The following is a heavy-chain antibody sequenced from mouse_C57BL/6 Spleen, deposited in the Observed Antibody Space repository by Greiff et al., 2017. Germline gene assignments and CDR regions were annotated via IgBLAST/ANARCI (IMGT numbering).Heavy chain of an antibody. CDR2: INYDGSST. CDR3: ARARTGFPLFDY. J-gene: IGHJ2*01. CDR1: GFTFSDYY. Sequence: EVHLVESEGGLVQPGSSMKLSCTASGFTFSDYYMAWVRQVPEKGLEWVANINYDGSSTYYLDPLKSRFIISRDNAKNILYLQMSSLKSEDTATYYCARARTGFPLFDYWGQGTTLTVSS. V-gene: IGHV5-16*01.